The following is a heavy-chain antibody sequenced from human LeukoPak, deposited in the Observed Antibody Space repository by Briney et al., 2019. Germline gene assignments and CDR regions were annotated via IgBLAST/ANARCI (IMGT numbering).Heavy chain of an antibody. J-gene: IGHJ4*02. Sequence: GGSLRLSCAASVFTFSDYYMSWIRQAPGKGLEWVSYISSSSSYTNYADSVKGRFTISRDNAKNSLYLQMNSLRAEDTAVYYCAIRLGYWSSTSCYPFDYWGQGTLVTVSS. CDR2: ISSSSSYT. CDR3: AIRLGYWSSTSCYPFDY. D-gene: IGHD2-2*01. V-gene: IGHV3-11*03. CDR1: VFTFSDYY.